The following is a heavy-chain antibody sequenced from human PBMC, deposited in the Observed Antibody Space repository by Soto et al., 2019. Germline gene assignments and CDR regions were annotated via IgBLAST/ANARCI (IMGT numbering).Heavy chain of an antibody. CDR2: ISAYNSNT. CDR1: GSTFTSWG. CDR3: ARVFLSVMYYYDSSGYYPFDP. J-gene: IGHJ5*02. Sequence: GASVQVSCKSSGSTFTSWGIVWGLQAPGQGLDWMGWISAYNSNTNYAQKLQGRVTMTTDTSTSTAYMELRSLRSDDTAVYYCARVFLSVMYYYDSSGYYPFDPWGQGTLVTVSS. V-gene: IGHV1-18*01. D-gene: IGHD3-22*01.